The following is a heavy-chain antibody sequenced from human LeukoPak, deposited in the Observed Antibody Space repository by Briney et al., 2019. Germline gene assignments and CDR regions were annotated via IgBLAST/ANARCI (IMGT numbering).Heavy chain of an antibody. D-gene: IGHD3-3*01. Sequence: GGSLRLSCAASGFSVSTNYMIWVRQAPGVGLECVSVISNHGTTYYADSVKGRFSISRDNSKNTVFLQMNSLRAEDTAVYYCARDNTISGHYEVGYWGQGTLVTVSS. V-gene: IGHV3-53*01. J-gene: IGHJ4*02. CDR2: ISNHGTT. CDR3: ARDNTISGHYEVGY. CDR1: GFSVSTNY.